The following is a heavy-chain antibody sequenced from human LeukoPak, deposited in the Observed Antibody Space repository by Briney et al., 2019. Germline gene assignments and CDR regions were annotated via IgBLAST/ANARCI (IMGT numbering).Heavy chain of an antibody. D-gene: IGHD3-22*01. J-gene: IGHJ5*02. CDR1: GYTFTGYY. Sequence: ASVKVSCKASGYTFTGYYMHWVRQAPGQGLEWVGWINSNNGGTSYAQKFQGRVTMTRDTSISTANMELSRLTSDDTAVYYCARGNNYDSGDYYSWFDPWGQGTLVTVSS. CDR2: INSNNGGT. CDR3: ARGNNYDSGDYYSWFDP. V-gene: IGHV1-2*02.